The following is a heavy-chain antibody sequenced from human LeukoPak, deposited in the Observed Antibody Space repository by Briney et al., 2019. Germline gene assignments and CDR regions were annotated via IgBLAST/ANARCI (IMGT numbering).Heavy chain of an antibody. J-gene: IGHJ4*02. CDR2: ISYDGSNK. V-gene: IGHV3-30*03. D-gene: IGHD3-22*01. Sequence: GGSLRLSCAASGFTFSSYGMHWVRQAPGKGLEWVAVISYDGSNKYYADSVKGRFTISRDNSKNTLCLQMNSLRAEDTAVYYCARDGYYYDSSGYHFDYWGQGTLVTVSS. CDR3: ARDGYYYDSSGYHFDY. CDR1: GFTFSSYG.